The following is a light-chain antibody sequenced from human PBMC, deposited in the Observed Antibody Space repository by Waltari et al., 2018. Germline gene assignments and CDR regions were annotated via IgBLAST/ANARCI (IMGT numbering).Light chain of an antibody. CDR2: GAS. CDR1: QSVSSN. V-gene: IGKV3-15*01. J-gene: IGKJ4*01. CDR3: QQYNNWPPDT. Sequence: EIVMTQSPATLSVSPGERATLSCRASQSVSSNLAWYQQKPGQAPRLLIYGASTGATGIPARFGGSGSGTEFTLTISSLQSEDFAVYYCQQYNNWPPDTFGGGTKVEIK.